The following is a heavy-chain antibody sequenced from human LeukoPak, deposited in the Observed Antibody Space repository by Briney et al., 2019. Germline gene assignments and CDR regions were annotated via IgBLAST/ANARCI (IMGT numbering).Heavy chain of an antibody. CDR1: GFTFSSYS. J-gene: IGHJ6*03. Sequence: PGGSLRHSCAASGFTFSSYSMNWVRQAPGKGLEWVSSISSSSSYIYYADSVKGRFTISRDNAKNSLYLQMNSLRAEDTAVYYCARDNLDIVVVPAAPGYYYYYMDVWGKGTTVTVSS. D-gene: IGHD2-2*03. CDR3: ARDNLDIVVVPAAPGYYYYYMDV. CDR2: ISSSSSYI. V-gene: IGHV3-21*01.